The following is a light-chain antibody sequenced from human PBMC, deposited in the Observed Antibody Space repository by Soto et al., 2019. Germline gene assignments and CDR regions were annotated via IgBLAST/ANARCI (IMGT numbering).Light chain of an antibody. CDR3: QQYNNWPTIT. CDR1: QTVSSN. V-gene: IGKV3-15*01. Sequence: EIVLTQSPATLSLSPGERATLSCRASQTVSSNYLAWYQQKPGQAPRLLIYGASTRATGIPARFSGSGSGTEFTLTISSLQSEDFAVYYCQQYNNWPTITFGQGTRLEIK. J-gene: IGKJ5*01. CDR2: GAS.